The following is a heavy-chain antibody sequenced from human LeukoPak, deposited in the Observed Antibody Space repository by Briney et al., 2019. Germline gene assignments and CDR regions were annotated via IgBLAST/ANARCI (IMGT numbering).Heavy chain of an antibody. CDR3: ARVGVVPAAHDFNY. CDR1: GFTFSSYS. V-gene: IGHV3-21*01. J-gene: IGHJ4*02. D-gene: IGHD2-2*01. CDR2: ISSSSSYI. Sequence: PGGSLRLSCVASGFTFSSYSMNWVRQAPGKGLEWVSSISSSSSYIYYADSVKGRFTISRDNAKNSLYLQMNSLRAEDTAVYYCARVGVVPAAHDFNYWGQGTLVTVSS.